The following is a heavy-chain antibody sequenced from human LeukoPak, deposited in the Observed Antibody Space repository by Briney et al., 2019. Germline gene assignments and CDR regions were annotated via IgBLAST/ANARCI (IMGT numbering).Heavy chain of an antibody. V-gene: IGHV4-39*07. D-gene: IGHD2-21*02. CDR1: GGSISTTTYY. CDR3: ARERRPHIVVVTALATHRIDY. Sequence: PSETLSLTCTVSGGSISTTTYYWGWVRQPPGKGLEWIGTIYYGGSTYYNASLKSRVTISVDTSKNQFSLKLSSVTAADTAVYYCARERRPHIVVVTALATHRIDYWGQGTLVTVSS. CDR2: IYYGGST. J-gene: IGHJ4*02.